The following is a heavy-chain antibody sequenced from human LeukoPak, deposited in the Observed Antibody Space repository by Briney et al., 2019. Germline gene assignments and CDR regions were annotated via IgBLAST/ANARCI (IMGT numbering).Heavy chain of an antibody. J-gene: IGHJ4*02. V-gene: IGHV4-59*01. CDR3: ARGTDFTGYSYGYYFDY. CDR1: GGSISSYY. CDR2: IYYSGST. Sequence: PSETLSLTCTVSGGSISSYYWSWIRQPPGKGLEWIGYIYYSGSTNYNPSLKSRVTISVDTSKNQFSLKLSSVTAADTAVYYCARGTDFTGYSYGYYFDYWGQGTLVTVSS. D-gene: IGHD5-18*01.